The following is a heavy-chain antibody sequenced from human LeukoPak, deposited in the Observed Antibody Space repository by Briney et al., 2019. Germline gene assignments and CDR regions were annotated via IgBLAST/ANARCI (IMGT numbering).Heavy chain of an antibody. CDR2: IKQDGSEK. V-gene: IGHV3-7*01. Sequence: GGSLRLSCAASGFTFSSYWMSWVRQAPGKGLEWVANIKQDGSEKYYVDSVKGRFTISRDNAKNSLYLQMNSLRAEDTAVYYCAREVYDYGASQDYWGQGTLVTVSS. CDR1: GFTFSSYW. D-gene: IGHD4/OR15-4a*01. J-gene: IGHJ4*02. CDR3: AREVYDYGASQDY.